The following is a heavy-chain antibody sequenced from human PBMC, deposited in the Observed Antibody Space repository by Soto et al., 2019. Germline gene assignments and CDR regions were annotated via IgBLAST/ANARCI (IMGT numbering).Heavy chain of an antibody. D-gene: IGHD6-6*01. CDR2: IYYSGST. CDR3: ARSSADRQFDY. V-gene: IGHV4-59*01. Sequence: SETLSLTCTVSGGSISSYDCSWIRQPPGKGLEWIGYIYYSGSTKYNPSLKSRVTISVDTYKNQFSLKLSSFTDADTAVYYCARSSADRQFDYWGQGTLVTVSS. CDR1: GGSISSYD. J-gene: IGHJ4*02.